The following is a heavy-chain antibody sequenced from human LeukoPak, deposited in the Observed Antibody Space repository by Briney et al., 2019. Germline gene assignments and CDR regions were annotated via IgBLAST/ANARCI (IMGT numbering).Heavy chain of an antibody. Sequence: PGGSLRLSCAASGFTFSGYAMSWVRQAPGKGLEWVSGISTSGGSTSYADSVKGRFTISRDSPRNTLYMQMNSLRDEDTAVYYCAIMHRYYDGSGYWVQWGQGTLVTVSS. D-gene: IGHD3-22*01. J-gene: IGHJ4*02. CDR3: AIMHRYYDGSGYWVQ. CDR2: ISTSGGST. V-gene: IGHV3-23*01. CDR1: GFTFSGYA.